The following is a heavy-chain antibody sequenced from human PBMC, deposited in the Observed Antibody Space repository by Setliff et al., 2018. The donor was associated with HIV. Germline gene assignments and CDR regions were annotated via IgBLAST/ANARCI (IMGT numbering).Heavy chain of an antibody. CDR1: GLTFSNYW. Sequence: GGSLRLSCAASGLTFSNYWMNWVRQAPGRGLEWVANIKRDGSEKYYVDSVKGRFTISRDNPKNSLFLQMNSLRAEDTAVYYCAAGSGWRIEYWGQGILVTVSS. D-gene: IGHD6-19*01. CDR3: AAGSGWRIEY. CDR2: IKRDGSEK. V-gene: IGHV3-7*01. J-gene: IGHJ4*02.